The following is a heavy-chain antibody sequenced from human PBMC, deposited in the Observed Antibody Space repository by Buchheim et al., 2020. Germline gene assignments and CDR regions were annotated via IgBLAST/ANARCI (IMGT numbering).Heavy chain of an antibody. CDR2: VSFSGGA. CDR3: ARLPRMAASRVPKYYFDT. V-gene: IGHV4-59*01. Sequence: QVQLQESGPGLVKPSETLSLTCTVSGDSISSFYWSWIRQTPGKGLEWLGYVSFSGGATYNPSLKSRVSMSGDTSNKQFSLRLNSVTSADTAVYHCARLPRMAASRVPKYYFDTWGQG. D-gene: IGHD5-24*01. CDR1: GDSISSFY. J-gene: IGHJ4*02.